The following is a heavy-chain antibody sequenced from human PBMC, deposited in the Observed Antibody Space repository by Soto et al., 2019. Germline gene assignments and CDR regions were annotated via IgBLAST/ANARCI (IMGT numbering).Heavy chain of an antibody. CDR2: IYYSGST. V-gene: IGHV4-39*01. CDR3: ARLGEDIVVVPAATFMAV. Sequence: QLQLQESGPGLVKPSETLSLTCTVSGGSISSSSYYWGWIRQPPGKGLEWIGSIYYSGSTYYNPSLQSRVTMSVDTSKNQFSLTLSSVTDADTAVYYCARLGEDIVVVPAATFMAVWGQGTTVTVSS. CDR1: GGSISSSSYY. D-gene: IGHD2-2*01. J-gene: IGHJ6*02.